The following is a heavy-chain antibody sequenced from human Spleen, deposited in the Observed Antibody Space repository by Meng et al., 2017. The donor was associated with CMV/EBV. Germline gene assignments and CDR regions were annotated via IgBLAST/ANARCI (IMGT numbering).Heavy chain of an antibody. J-gene: IGHJ4*02. D-gene: IGHD5-18*01. CDR2: INANSGGT. Sequence: CKAYGDTFKGYYRHWVRQVAGQEIEWMRWINANSGGTKYAQKFQGGVTMTRDTSISTAYVELSRLRSDDTAVYYCARGTANLSDYWGQGTLVTVSS. CDR1: GDTFKGYY. V-gene: IGHV1-2*02. CDR3: ARGTANLSDY.